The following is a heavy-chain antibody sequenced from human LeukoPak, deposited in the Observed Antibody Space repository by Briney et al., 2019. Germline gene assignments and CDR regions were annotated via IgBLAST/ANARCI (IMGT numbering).Heavy chain of an antibody. CDR3: ARQADFALVEMATIMFDY. D-gene: IGHD5-24*01. J-gene: IGHJ4*02. V-gene: IGHV4-39*01. CDR1: GGSLSTSSYY. CDR2: LYHTGST. Sequence: PSETLSLTCTVSGGSLSTSSYYWGWIRHPPGKWLEWIGSLYHTGSTYYNPSLKSQVNISVDTSKNQFSLKLNSVTAADTAVYYCARQADFALVEMATIMFDYWGEGTLVTVSS.